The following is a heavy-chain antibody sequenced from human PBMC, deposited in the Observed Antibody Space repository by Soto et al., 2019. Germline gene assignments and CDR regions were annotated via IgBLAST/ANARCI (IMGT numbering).Heavy chain of an antibody. J-gene: IGHJ3*02. CDR3: ARMGVMTYDAFDI. V-gene: IGHV1-3*01. D-gene: IGHD2-21*02. CDR2: INAGNGNT. Sequence: EASVKVSCKASGYTFTSYAMHWVRQAPGQRLEWMGWINAGNGNTKYSQKFQGRVTITRDTSASTAYMELSSLRSEDTAVYYCARMGVMTYDAFDIWGQGTMVTVSS. CDR1: GYTFTSYA.